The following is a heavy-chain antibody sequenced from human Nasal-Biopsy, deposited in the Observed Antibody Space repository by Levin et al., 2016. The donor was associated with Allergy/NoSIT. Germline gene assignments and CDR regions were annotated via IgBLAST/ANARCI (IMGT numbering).Heavy chain of an antibody. CDR1: GFSFSDHF. CDR2: SRSRGAGYVT. CDR3: VTMAYNGGQYYHLAH. V-gene: IGHV3-72*01. D-gene: IGHD4-23*01. J-gene: IGHJ4*02. Sequence: GESLKISCAASGFSFSDHFMDWVRQAPGKGLEWIGRSRSRGAGYVTDYAASLKGRFTISRDDSENALFLQMNKLKTEDTAVYYCVTMAYNGGQYYHLAHWGQGTLVTVSS.